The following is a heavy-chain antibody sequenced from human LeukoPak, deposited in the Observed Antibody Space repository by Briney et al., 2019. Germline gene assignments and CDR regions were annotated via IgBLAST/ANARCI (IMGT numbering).Heavy chain of an antibody. CDR1: GGSISSGSYY. V-gene: IGHV4-61*10. D-gene: IGHD2-21*02. J-gene: IGHJ4*02. CDR2: IYYSGST. CDR3: ARVPNCGGDCYPNYFDY. Sequence: SETLSLTCTVSGGSISSGSYYWSWIRQPAGKGLVWIGYIYYSGSTNYNPSLKSRVTISVDTSKNQFSLKLSSVTAADTAVYYCARVPNCGGDCYPNYFDYWGQGTLVTVSS.